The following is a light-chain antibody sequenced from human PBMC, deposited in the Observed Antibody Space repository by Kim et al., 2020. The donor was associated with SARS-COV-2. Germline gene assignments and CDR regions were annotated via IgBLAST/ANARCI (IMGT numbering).Light chain of an antibody. V-gene: IGLV2-23*02. Sequence: GQSVPISCTGSSSEFGNYNLVSWYHHHPGKAHKLIINEVNKWPSGVSSRFCGTKSGNTASLTISGLQAEDAADYFGCSYAGSSTVIFGGGTQLTVL. J-gene: IGLJ2*01. CDR2: EVN. CDR1: SSEFGNYNL. CDR3: CSYAGSSTVI.